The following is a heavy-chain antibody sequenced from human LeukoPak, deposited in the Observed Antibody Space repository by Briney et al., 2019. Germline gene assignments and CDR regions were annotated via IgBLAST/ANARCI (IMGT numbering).Heavy chain of an antibody. D-gene: IGHD3-3*01. CDR2: INQDGSEK. CDR1: GFSFSSYW. Sequence: GGSLRLSCAASGFSFSSYWMSWVRQAPGKGLEWVANINQDGSEKYSVDSVKGRFTISGDNAKNSLYLQMNSLRAEDTAVYYCARDQSDYDVWSGYFSGYSFDYWGQGTLVTVSS. CDR3: ARDQSDYDVWSGYFSGYSFDY. V-gene: IGHV3-7*01. J-gene: IGHJ4*02.